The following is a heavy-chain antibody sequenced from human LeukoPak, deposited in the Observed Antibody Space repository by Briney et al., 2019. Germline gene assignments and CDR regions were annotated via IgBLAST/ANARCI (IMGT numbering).Heavy chain of an antibody. D-gene: IGHD3-10*01. CDR1: GFTFSSYA. CDR2: ISGSGGTT. CDR3: AKDLGLSVLRGGWDY. J-gene: IGHJ4*02. Sequence: GGSLRLSCAASGFTFSSYAMSWVRQAPGEGLEWVSTISGSGGTTYYADSVKGRFTISRDNSKNTLYLQMNSLRVEDTAVYYCAKDLGLSVLRGGWDYWGQGTLVTVSS. V-gene: IGHV3-23*01.